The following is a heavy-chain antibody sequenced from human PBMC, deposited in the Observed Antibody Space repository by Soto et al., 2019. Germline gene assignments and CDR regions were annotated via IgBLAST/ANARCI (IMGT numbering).Heavy chain of an antibody. V-gene: IGHV3-23*01. CDR3: AKYSWGSHNWFDP. Sequence: EVQLLESGGGLVQPGGSLRLSCAASGFTFDIYALSWVRQAPGKGLEWVSGINPSGTSTYYADSVKGRFTISRDNSKNTLYLQMNSLRVEDTAVYYCAKYSWGSHNWFDPWGQGTLVTVSS. CDR2: INPSGTST. J-gene: IGHJ5*02. D-gene: IGHD7-27*01. CDR1: GFTFDIYA.